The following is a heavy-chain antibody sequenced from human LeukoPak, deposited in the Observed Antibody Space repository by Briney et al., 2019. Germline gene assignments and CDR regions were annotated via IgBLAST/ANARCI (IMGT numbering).Heavy chain of an antibody. D-gene: IGHD6-13*01. CDR2: IYASGST. CDR3: ARGGDSSSWSVDY. V-gene: IGHV4-61*02. Sequence: SETLSLTCTVPGGSISGGSFYWTWIRQPAGKGLEWIGRIYASGSTNYNSSLKSRVTISVDTSKNQFSLRLSSVTAADTAVYYCARGGDSSSWSVDYWGQGTLVTVSS. CDR1: GGSISGGSFY. J-gene: IGHJ4*02.